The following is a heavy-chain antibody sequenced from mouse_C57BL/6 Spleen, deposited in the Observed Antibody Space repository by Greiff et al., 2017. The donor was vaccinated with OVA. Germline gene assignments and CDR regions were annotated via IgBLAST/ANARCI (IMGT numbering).Heavy chain of an antibody. D-gene: IGHD1-1*01. CDR2: IHPSDSDT. V-gene: IGHV1-74*01. Sequence: QVQLQQPGAELVKPGASVKVSCKASGYTFTSYWMHWVKQRPGQGLEWIGRIHPSDSDTNYNQKFKGKATLTVDKSSSTAYMQLISLTSEDSAVYYFAIYYGSSYLYAMDYWGQGTSVTVSS. CDR1: GYTFTSYW. CDR3: AIYYGSSYLYAMDY. J-gene: IGHJ4*01.